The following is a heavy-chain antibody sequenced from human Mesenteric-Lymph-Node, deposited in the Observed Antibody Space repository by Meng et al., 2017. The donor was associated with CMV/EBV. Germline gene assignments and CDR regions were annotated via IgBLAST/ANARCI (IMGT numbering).Heavy chain of an antibody. CDR1: GASISTHY. D-gene: IGHD4-23*01. CDR2: IYYSGSA. J-gene: IGHJ4*02. V-gene: IGHV4-59*11. CDR3: VRFYGGNANLDY. Sequence: SETLSLTCAVSGASISTHYWNWVRQPPGKGLEWIGYIYYSGSANYNPSLNSRVTISVDTSKNQFSLKLSSVTAADTAVYYCVRFYGGNANLDYWGQGTLVTVSS.